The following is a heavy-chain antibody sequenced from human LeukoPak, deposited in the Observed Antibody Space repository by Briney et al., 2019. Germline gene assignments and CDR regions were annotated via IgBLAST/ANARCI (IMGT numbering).Heavy chain of an antibody. CDR3: AISGLGFGEFRGLDY. Sequence: PGGSVRLSCAASGFNVSNNYMNWVRQAPGKRLERGSVIFSSGPTYYADSVKGRFTISRDTSKNALYLQMNSLRAGDTAVYYCAISGLGFGEFRGLDYWGQGTLVTVSS. CDR1: GFNVSNNY. V-gene: IGHV3-53*01. D-gene: IGHD3-10*01. J-gene: IGHJ4*02. CDR2: IFSSGPT.